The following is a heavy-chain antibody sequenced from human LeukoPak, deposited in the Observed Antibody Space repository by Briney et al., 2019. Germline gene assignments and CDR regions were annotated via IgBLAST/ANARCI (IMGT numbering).Heavy chain of an antibody. D-gene: IGHD3-22*01. CDR1: GGYLSISSYY. CDR3: ARAPHFFDTSGSRYYFDY. CDR2: SYYSGNT. V-gene: IGHV4-39*07. J-gene: IGHJ4*02. Sequence: SETLSLTCTVSGGYLSISSYYWGWFRQPPGKGLEWIGSSYYSGNTYYIPSLMSRVTISVDTSQNQFSLNLSSVTAADTAVYYCARAPHFFDTSGSRYYFDYWGQGALVTVSS.